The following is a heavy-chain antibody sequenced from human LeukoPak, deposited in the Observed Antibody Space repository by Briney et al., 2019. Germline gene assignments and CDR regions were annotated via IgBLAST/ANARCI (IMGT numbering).Heavy chain of an antibody. CDR1: GFSFGTYG. V-gene: IGHV3-20*04. Sequence: PGGSLRLSCAASGFSFGTYGMTWVRQVPGKGLEWVSGLNRNGISTLYADSVKGRFTISRDNAKNSLYLQMNSLRAEDTALYYCARGPSGYYYFEDWGQGTLVTVSS. J-gene: IGHJ4*02. D-gene: IGHD5-12*01. CDR2: LNRNGIST. CDR3: ARGPSGYYYFED.